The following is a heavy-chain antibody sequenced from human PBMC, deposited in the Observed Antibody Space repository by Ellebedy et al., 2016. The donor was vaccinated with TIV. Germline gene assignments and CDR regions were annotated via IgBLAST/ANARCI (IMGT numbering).Heavy chain of an antibody. J-gene: IGHJ4*02. V-gene: IGHV4-59*01. CDR1: GGSISSYY. CDR2: IYYSGST. D-gene: IGHD3-3*01. CDR3: ARAYYDFWSGYPTFDY. Sequence: SETLSLXCTVSGGSISSYYWSWIRQPPGKGLEWIGYIYYSGSTNYNPSLKSRVTISVDTSKNQFSLKLSSVTAADTAVYYCARAYYDFWSGYPTFDYWGQGTLVTVSS.